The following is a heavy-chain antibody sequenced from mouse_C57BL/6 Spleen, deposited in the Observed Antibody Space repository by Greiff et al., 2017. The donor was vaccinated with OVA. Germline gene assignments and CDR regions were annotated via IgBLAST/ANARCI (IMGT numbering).Heavy chain of an antibody. CDR3: ASRTDYAMDY. J-gene: IGHJ4*01. CDR2: ILPGSGST. V-gene: IGHV1-9*01. Sequence: QVQLQQSGAELMKPGASVKLSCKATGYTFTGYWIEWVKQRPGHGLEWIGEILPGSGSTNYNEKFKGKATLTADTSSNTAYMQLSSLTTEDSAVYYCASRTDYAMDYWGQGTSVTVSS. CDR1: GYTFTGYW.